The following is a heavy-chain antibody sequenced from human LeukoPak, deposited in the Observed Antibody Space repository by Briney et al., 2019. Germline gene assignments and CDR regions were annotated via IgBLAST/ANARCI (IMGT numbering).Heavy chain of an antibody. D-gene: IGHD6-13*01. J-gene: IGHJ5*02. CDR2: INPSGAST. V-gene: IGHV1-46*01. Sequence: ASVTVSFKSSGYTFTNYYMHWVRQAPGQGLEWMGIINPSGASTNYAQKFQGRVNMTRDTSTNTVYMELGSLRPEDTAVYYCARVAAAGFAYDKFDPWGQGTLVTVSS. CDR1: GYTFTNYY. CDR3: ARVAAAGFAYDKFDP.